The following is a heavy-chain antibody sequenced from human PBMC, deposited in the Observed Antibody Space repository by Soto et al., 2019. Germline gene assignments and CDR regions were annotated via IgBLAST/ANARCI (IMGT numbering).Heavy chain of an antibody. J-gene: IGHJ4*02. CDR2: IYYSGST. CDR1: GDSINTYY. V-gene: IGHV4-39*01. D-gene: IGHD2-15*01. Sequence: PSETLSLTCTVSGDSINTYYWSWIRQPPGKGLEWIGSIYYSGSTYYNPSLKSRVTISVDTSKNQFSLKLSSVTAADTAVYYCARHTPAISISDHWGQGTLVTVSS. CDR3: ARHTPAISISDH.